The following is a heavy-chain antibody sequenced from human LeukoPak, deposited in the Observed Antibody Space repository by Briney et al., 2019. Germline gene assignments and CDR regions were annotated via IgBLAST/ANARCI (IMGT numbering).Heavy chain of an antibody. CDR1: GFTFSSYA. CDR3: ARGGGLDV. CDR2: ISGSGGST. J-gene: IGHJ6*02. D-gene: IGHD3-16*01. Sequence: GGSLRLSCAASGFTFSSYAMSWVRQASGKWLEWVSAISGSGGSTYYADSVKGRFTISRDNAKNSLYLQMSNLRAEDTAVYFCARGGGLDVWGQGATVTVSS. V-gene: IGHV3-23*01.